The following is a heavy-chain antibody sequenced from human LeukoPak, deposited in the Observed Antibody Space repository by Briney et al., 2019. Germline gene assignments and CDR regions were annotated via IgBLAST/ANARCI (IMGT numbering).Heavy chain of an antibody. V-gene: IGHV3-53*01. J-gene: IGHJ5*02. CDR1: GFTFSSDY. D-gene: IGHD3-10*01. CDR3: AKVGVGSTWFDP. Sequence: GGSLRLSCAVSGFTFSSDYMSWVRQAPGKGLEWVSIIYSGGNTYYADSVKGRFTISRDNSKNTLYLQMNSLRAEDSAMYYCAKVGVGSTWFDPWGQGTLVTVSS. CDR2: IYSGGNT.